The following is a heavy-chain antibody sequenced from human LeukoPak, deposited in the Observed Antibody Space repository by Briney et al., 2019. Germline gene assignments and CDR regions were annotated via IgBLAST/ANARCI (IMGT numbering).Heavy chain of an antibody. V-gene: IGHV4-38-2*02. J-gene: IGHJ4*02. CDR3: AREQNYYGSGSFLGGIDY. CDR2: IYHSGST. CDR1: GYSISSGYY. D-gene: IGHD3-10*01. Sequence: SETLSLTCTVSGYSISSGYYWGWIRQPPGKGLEWIGSIYHSGSTYYNPSLKSRVTISVDTSKNQFSLKLTSVTAADTAVYYCAREQNYYGSGSFLGGIDYWGQGTLVTVSS.